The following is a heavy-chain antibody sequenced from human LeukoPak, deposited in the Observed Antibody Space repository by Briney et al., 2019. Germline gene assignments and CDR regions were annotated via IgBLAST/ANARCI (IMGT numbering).Heavy chain of an antibody. CDR2: ISGSGGRT. CDR1: GFTFSSYA. Sequence: GGSLRLSCAASGFTFSSYAMSWVRQAPGKGLEWVSAISGSGGRTYYADCGKGRFTISRDNDKNTVYLQMNSLRAEDTAVYYCATATSWTFDPWGQGTLVTVSS. V-gene: IGHV3-23*01. D-gene: IGHD2-2*01. J-gene: IGHJ5*02. CDR3: ATATSWTFDP.